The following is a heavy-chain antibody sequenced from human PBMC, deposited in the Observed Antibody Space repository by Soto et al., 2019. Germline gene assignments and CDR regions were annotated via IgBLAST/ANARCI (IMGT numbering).Heavy chain of an antibody. CDR1: GFTFSNYA. CDR2: ISGSGATT. Sequence: PGGSLRLSCAASGFTFSNYAMSWVRQVPGKGLEWVSAISGSGATTYYADSVKGRFTISRDNSKNTLFLEMNSLRAEDRAVYYCAKDRGYSYGFSYFDYWGQGTLVTVSS. D-gene: IGHD5-18*01. V-gene: IGHV3-23*01. CDR3: AKDRGYSYGFSYFDY. J-gene: IGHJ4*02.